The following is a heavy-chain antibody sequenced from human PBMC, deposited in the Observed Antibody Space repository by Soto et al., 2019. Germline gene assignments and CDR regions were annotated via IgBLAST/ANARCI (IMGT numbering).Heavy chain of an antibody. Sequence: SVKVSCKASGGTLSSYAISWVRQAPGQGLEWMGGIIPIFGTANYAQKFQGRVTITADKSTSTAYMELSSLRSEDTAVYYCASNMGARLHYYVGMDVWGHGTTGTVSS. CDR1: GGTLSSYA. D-gene: IGHD1-26*01. CDR2: IIPIFGTA. J-gene: IGHJ6*02. CDR3: ASNMGARLHYYVGMDV. V-gene: IGHV1-69*06.